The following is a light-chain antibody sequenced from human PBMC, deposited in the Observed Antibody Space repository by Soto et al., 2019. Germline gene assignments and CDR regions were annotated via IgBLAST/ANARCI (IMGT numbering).Light chain of an antibody. CDR3: AAWDDSLSDIWGV. V-gene: IGLV1-47*01. Sequence: QSVLTQPPSASGTPGQRVTISCSGSSSNIGSNYVYWYQQLPGTAPKLLIYRNNQRPSGVPDRFSGSKSGTSASLAISGLRSEDEADYYCAAWDDSLSDIWGVFGTGTELTVL. CDR1: SSNIGSNY. CDR2: RNN. J-gene: IGLJ1*01.